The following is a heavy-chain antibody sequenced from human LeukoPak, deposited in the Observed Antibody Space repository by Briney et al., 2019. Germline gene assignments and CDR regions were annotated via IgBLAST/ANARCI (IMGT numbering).Heavy chain of an antibody. CDR3: AKGKTRGPGDY. CDR2: ISEDGGDT. Sequence: QPGGSLRLSCAASGFTFDDYAMHWVRQTPGKGLECVSLISEDGGDTWYADSVKGRFTISRDNSKNSLYLQMNSLRAEDTAFYYCAKGKTRGPGDYWGQGTLVTVSS. CDR1: GFTFDDYA. V-gene: IGHV3-43*02. J-gene: IGHJ4*02. D-gene: IGHD1-14*01.